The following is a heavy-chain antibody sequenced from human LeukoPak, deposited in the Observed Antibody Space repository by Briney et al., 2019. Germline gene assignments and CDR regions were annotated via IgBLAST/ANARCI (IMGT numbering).Heavy chain of an antibody. CDR2: INHSGST. CDR3: AREPGIAAAGTGY. CDR1: GGSFSGYY. Sequence: SETLSLTCAVYGGSFSGYYWSWIRQPPGKGLEWIGEINHSGSTNYNPSLKSRVTISVDTSKNHFSLKLSPVTAADTAVYYCAREPGIAAAGTGYWGQGTLVTVSS. V-gene: IGHV4-34*01. D-gene: IGHD6-13*01. J-gene: IGHJ4*02.